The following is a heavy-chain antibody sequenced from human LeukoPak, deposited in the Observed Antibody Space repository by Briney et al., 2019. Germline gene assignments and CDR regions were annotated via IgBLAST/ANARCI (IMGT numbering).Heavy chain of an antibody. CDR2: IYTSGST. D-gene: IGHD2-2*01. V-gene: IGHV4-61*02. Sequence: SQTLSLTCTVSGGSISSGSYYWGWIRQPAGKGLEWIGRIYTSGSTNYNPSLKSRVTISVDTSKNQFSLKLSSVTAADTAVYYCARASCSSTSCYYYGMDVWGQGTTVTVSS. CDR1: GGSISSGSYY. CDR3: ARASCSSTSCYYYGMDV. J-gene: IGHJ6*02.